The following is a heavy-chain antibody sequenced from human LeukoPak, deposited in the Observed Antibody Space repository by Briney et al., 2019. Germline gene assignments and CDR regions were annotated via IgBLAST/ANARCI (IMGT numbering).Heavy chain of an antibody. CDR1: GGSISSDLYY. J-gene: IGHJ5*02. V-gene: IGHV4-61*02. CDR2: IYSSGTT. D-gene: IGHD3-10*01. CDR3: AGGAYGSGSYAKWFDP. Sequence: PSETLSLTCTVSGGSISSDLYYWSWIRQPAGKGLEWIGRIYSSGTTNYNPSLKSRVTISVERSKNQVSLMLNSVTAADTAVYYCAGGAYGSGSYAKWFDPWGQGTLVIVSS.